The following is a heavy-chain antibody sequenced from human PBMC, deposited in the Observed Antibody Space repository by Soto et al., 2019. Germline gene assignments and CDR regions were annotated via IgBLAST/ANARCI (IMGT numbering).Heavy chain of an antibody. CDR2: INPSGGST. D-gene: IGHD6-19*01. CDR3: ARDGRSSYSSGWYYFDY. J-gene: IGHJ4*02. CDR1: GYTFTSYY. Sequence: ASVKVSCNASGYTFTSYYIHRGRQAPGQRLEWMGIINPSGGSTSYAQKFEGRVTMSRDTYKNTVYMEMSSVRSEDTEVYYCARDGRSSYSSGWYYFDYWGQGTLVTVSS. V-gene: IGHV1-46*01.